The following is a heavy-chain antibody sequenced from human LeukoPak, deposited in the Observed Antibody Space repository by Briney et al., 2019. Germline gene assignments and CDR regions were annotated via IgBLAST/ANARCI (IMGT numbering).Heavy chain of an antibody. J-gene: IGHJ4*02. D-gene: IGHD5-18*01. CDR3: ARDPGYSYGLGYFDY. CDR1: GFSFRGYA. Sequence: GRSLRLSCAASGFSFRGYAMHWVRQAPGKGLEWVASIGYDESNKYYADSVKGRFTISRDNSQNKLFLQMDGLRTADTAMYYCARDPGYSYGLGYFDYCGQGTLVTVSS. CDR2: IGYDESNK. V-gene: IGHV3-30-3*01.